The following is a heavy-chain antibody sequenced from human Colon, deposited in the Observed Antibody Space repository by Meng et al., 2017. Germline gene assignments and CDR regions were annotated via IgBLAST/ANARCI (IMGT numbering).Heavy chain of an antibody. J-gene: IGHJ3*02. CDR1: GSTFSSYE. CDR3: ARFYYGSDSSFIRTNDAFDI. D-gene: IGHD3-10*01. Sequence: GGSLRLSCAASGSTFSSYEMNWVRQAPGKGLEWVSYISGSGSTIYYPDSVKGRFTISRDNAKNSLFLYMNSLRAEDTAVYYCARFYYGSDSSFIRTNDAFDIWGQGTMVTVSS. CDR2: ISGSGSTI. V-gene: IGHV3-48*03.